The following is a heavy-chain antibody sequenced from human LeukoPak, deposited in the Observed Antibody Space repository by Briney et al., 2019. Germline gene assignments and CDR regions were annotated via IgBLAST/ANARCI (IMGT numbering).Heavy chain of an antibody. D-gene: IGHD6-19*01. J-gene: IGHJ4*02. CDR1: GGSISSYY. V-gene: IGHV4-59*01. Sequence: SETLSLTCTVSGGSISSYYWSWIRQPPGKGLEWIGYIYYSGSTSYNPSLKSRVTISVDTSKNQFSLKLSSVTAADTAVYYCASGIAVAGTRGDYWGQGTLVTVSS. CDR3: ASGIAVAGTRGDY. CDR2: IYYSGST.